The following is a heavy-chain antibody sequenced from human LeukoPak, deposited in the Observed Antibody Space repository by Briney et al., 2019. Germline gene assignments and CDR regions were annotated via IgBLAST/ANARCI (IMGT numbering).Heavy chain of an antibody. CDR1: GGSISSYY. D-gene: IGHD1-26*01. CDR3: ARHGGSYTFDF. J-gene: IGHJ4*02. Sequence: SETLPLTCTVSGGSISSYYWSWIRQPPGKGPELIGYMYDSGSANYNPSLKSRVTISVDTSKNQFSLRLSSVTAADTAVYYCARHGGSYTFDFWGQGVLVTVSS. V-gene: IGHV4-59*01. CDR2: MYDSGSA.